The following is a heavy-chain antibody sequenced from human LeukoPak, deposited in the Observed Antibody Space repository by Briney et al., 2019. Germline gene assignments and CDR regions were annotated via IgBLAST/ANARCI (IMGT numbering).Heavy chain of an antibody. CDR1: GGTFSDVF. CDR3: ARHTWQWLPFED. J-gene: IGHJ4*02. CDR2: INHGGST. D-gene: IGHD5-12*01. Sequence: LETLSLTWAVYGGTFSDVFWSWIRQSPGKGLEWIGEINHGGSTTYNPSLQSRVTMSVDTSTNQISLKMTSVTAADTAIYYCARHTWQWLPFEDGGRGTQLTISS. V-gene: IGHV4-34*01.